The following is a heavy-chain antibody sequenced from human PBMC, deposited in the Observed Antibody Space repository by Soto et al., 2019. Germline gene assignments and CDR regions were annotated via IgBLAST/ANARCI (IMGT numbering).Heavy chain of an antibody. CDR3: ARGTRLLHYYYYGMDV. V-gene: IGHV4-34*01. D-gene: IGHD6-25*01. CDR1: GGSFSGYY. CDR2: INHSGST. Sequence: SETLSLTCAVYGGSFSGYYWSWIRQPPGKGLEWIGEINHSGSTNYNPSLKSRVTMSVDTSKNQFSLKLSSVTAADTAVYYCARGTRLLHYYYYGMDVWGQGTTVTVSS. J-gene: IGHJ6*02.